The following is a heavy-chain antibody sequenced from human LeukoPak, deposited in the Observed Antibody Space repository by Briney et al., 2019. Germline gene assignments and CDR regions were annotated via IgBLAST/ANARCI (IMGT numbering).Heavy chain of an antibody. CDR3: ARVPREYSYGRLDY. V-gene: IGHV3-48*02. J-gene: IGHJ4*02. D-gene: IGHD5-18*01. CDR2: ISSSDNTI. CDR1: GFAFSDYS. Sequence: GGSLRLSCAASGFAFSDYSMNWVRQAPGKGLEWVSYISSSDNTIHYADSVKGRFTISRDNAKNSLYLEMNSLRDEDTAVYYCARVPREYSYGRLDYWAQGTLVTVSS.